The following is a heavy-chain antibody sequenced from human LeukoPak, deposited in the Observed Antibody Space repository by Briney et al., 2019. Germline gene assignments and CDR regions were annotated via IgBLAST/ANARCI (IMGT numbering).Heavy chain of an antibody. CDR1: GYTFTSYG. Sequence: VASVKVSCKASGYTFTSYGISWVRQAPGRGLEWMGWISAYNGNTNYAQKLQGRVTMTTDTSTSTAYMELRSLRSDDTAVYYCARVLPSEWELPPDFDYWGQGTLVTVSS. CDR3: ARVLPSEWELPPDFDY. CDR2: ISAYNGNT. V-gene: IGHV1-18*01. J-gene: IGHJ4*02. D-gene: IGHD1-26*01.